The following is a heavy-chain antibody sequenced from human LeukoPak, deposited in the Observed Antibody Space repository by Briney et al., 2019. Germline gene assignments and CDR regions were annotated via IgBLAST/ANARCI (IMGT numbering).Heavy chain of an antibody. CDR1: RFTFTTYA. D-gene: IGHD3-10*01. J-gene: IGHJ6*02. CDR3: AKDYGAYYYGMDV. V-gene: IGHV3-30*18. CDR2: VSFDGSYK. Sequence: GRSLRLSCAASRFTFTTYAFHWVRQAPGKGLEWVAVVSFDGSYKYYGDSVKGRFTTSRDNSKNTLSLQMNSLRTEDTAVYYCAKDYGAYYYGMDVWGQGTTVTVSS.